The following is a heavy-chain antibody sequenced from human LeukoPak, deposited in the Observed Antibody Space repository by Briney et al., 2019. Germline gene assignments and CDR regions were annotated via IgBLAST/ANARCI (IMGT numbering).Heavy chain of an antibody. Sequence: ASEKVSCKASGYTFTVYYMHWLRQAPGQGLEWMGRINPNNGGTNYAQNFQGRVTMTRDTSISTAYMELSSLISDDTAVYYCASQNMEWELLAFDYWGQGTLVTVSS. J-gene: IGHJ4*02. CDR2: INPNNGGT. CDR1: GYTFTVYY. D-gene: IGHD1-26*01. V-gene: IGHV1-2*06. CDR3: ASQNMEWELLAFDY.